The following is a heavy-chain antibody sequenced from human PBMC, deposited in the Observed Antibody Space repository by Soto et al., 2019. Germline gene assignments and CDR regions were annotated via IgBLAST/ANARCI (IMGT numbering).Heavy chain of an antibody. CDR3: AREIIPLTTDWYFDL. D-gene: IGHD4-17*01. J-gene: IGHJ2*01. V-gene: IGHV4-30-4*01. Sequence: QVQLQESGPDLVKPSQPLSLTCTVSGGSISGGVYYWRWIRQPPGKGLEWIGYIFDSGSTYYNPSLKSRVTMSVDTSKNQFSLRLSAVTAADTAVYYCAREIIPLTTDWYFDLWGRGTLVTVSS. CDR1: GGSISGGVYY. CDR2: IFDSGST.